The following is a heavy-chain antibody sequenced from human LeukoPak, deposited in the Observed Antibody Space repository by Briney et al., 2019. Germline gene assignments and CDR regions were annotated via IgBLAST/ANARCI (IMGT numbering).Heavy chain of an antibody. Sequence: PGRSLRLSCAASGFTFSSYAMHWVRQAPGKGLEWVAVISYDGSNKYYADSVKGRFTICRDNSKNTLYLQMNSLRAEDTAVYYCAREVNNWNYALLDYWGQGTLVTVSS. CDR2: ISYDGSNK. CDR3: AREVNNWNYALLDY. CDR1: GFTFSSYA. V-gene: IGHV3-30-3*01. J-gene: IGHJ4*02. D-gene: IGHD1-7*01.